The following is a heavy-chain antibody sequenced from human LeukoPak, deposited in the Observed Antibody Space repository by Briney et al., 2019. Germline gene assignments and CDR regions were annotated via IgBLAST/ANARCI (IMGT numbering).Heavy chain of an antibody. CDR1: GGLFTGYY. CDR3: ARHPGAAFPFDY. V-gene: IGHV4-4*07. J-gene: IGHJ4*02. D-gene: IGHD4/OR15-4a*01. CDR2: IYSRGST. Sequence: SETLSLTCTVSGGLFTGYYWAWIRQPAGKGLEWIGRIYSRGSTNYNPSLKSRVTMSVDTSKNQFSLKLSSVTAADTAVYYCARHPGAAFPFDYWGQGTLVTVSS.